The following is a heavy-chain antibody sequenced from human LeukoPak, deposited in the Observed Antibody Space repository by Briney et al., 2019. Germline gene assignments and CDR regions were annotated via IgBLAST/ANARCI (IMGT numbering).Heavy chain of an antibody. CDR2: ISAYNGNT. CDR1: GYTFTSYG. Sequence: ASVKVSCKASGYTFTSYGISWVRQAPGQGLEWMGWISAYNGNTNYAQKLQGRVTMTTDTSTSTAYMELRGLRSDDTAVYYCARDNRVVAATRIDYWGQGTLVTVSS. V-gene: IGHV1-18*01. D-gene: IGHD2-15*01. CDR3: ARDNRVVAATRIDY. J-gene: IGHJ4*02.